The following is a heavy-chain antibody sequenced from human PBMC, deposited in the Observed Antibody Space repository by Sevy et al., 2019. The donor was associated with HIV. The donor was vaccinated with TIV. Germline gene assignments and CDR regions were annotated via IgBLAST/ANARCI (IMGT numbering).Heavy chain of an antibody. D-gene: IGHD3-10*01. CDR3: ARALASGSFFSLYFDY. Sequence: GGSLRLSCAASGLNVSDYFMSWIRQAPGKRPEWVSYISSSGTIIYYADSVKGRFTISRDKAKNSLYLQMNSLRAEDTDIYYCARALASGSFFSLYFDYWGQGTLVTVSS. V-gene: IGHV3-11*01. CDR1: GLNVSDYF. J-gene: IGHJ4*02. CDR2: ISSSGTII.